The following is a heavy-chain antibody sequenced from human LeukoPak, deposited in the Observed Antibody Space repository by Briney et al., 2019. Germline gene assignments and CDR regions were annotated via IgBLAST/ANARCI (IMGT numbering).Heavy chain of an antibody. CDR1: GGSISSGDYY. CDR3: AREITMVRGLTRHFDH. Sequence: PSETLSLTCTVSGGSISSGDYYWSWIRQPPGKGLEWIGYIYYSGSTYYNPSLKSRVTMSLDTSKNQFSLKLSSVTAADTAVYYCAREITMVRGLTRHFDHWGQGTPVTVSS. D-gene: IGHD3-10*01. CDR2: IYYSGST. V-gene: IGHV4-30-4*01. J-gene: IGHJ4*02.